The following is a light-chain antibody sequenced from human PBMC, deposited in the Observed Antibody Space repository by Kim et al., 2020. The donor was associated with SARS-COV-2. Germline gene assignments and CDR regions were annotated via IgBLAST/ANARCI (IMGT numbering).Light chain of an antibody. CDR2: KAS. V-gene: IGKV1-5*03. J-gene: IGKJ2*03. Sequence: ASVGERVTITYRASQTIGNRLAWYQHKSGKAPKLLIYKASSLESGVPSRFSGSGSGTEFTLTISSLQPDDFATYYCQQFDSSPSSFGQGTKLEI. CDR3: QQFDSSPSS. CDR1: QTIGNR.